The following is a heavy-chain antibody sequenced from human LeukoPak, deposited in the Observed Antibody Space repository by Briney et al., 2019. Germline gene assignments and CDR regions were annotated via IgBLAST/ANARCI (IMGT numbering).Heavy chain of an antibody. V-gene: IGHV4-31*03. CDR2: IYYSGST. CDR3: ARVGAAAAPWDYYYMDV. CDR1: GGSISSGGYY. D-gene: IGHD6-13*01. Sequence: PSETLSLTCTVSGGSISSGGYYWSWIRQHPGKGLEWIGYIYYSGSTYYNPSLKSRVTISVDTSKNQFSLKLSSVTAADTAVYYCARVGAAAAPWDYYYMDVWGKGTTVTVSS. J-gene: IGHJ6*03.